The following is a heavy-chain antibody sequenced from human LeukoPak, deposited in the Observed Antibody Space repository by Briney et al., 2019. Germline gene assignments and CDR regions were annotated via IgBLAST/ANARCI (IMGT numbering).Heavy chain of an antibody. D-gene: IGHD1-26*01. CDR2: IYSDGST. Sequence: GGSLRLSCAASGFTVSSNYMSWVRQAPGKGLESVSMIYSDGSTYYADSVKGRFTISRDNSKNTLYLQMNSLTAEDTAVYYCARANSATIPGVDPWGQGTLVTVSS. CDR3: ARANSATIPGVDP. J-gene: IGHJ5*02. CDR1: GFTVSSNY. V-gene: IGHV3-53*01.